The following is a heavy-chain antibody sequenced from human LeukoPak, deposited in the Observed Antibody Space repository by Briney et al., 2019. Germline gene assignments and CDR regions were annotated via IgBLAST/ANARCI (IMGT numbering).Heavy chain of an antibody. CDR3: ARDPIYCGGDCYSFGNWFDP. CDR2: ISSSGSTI. CDR1: GFTFSDYY. D-gene: IGHD2-21*02. V-gene: IGHV3-11*01. Sequence: GGSLRLSCAASGFTFSDYYMSWIRQAPGKGLEWVSYISSSGSTIYYADSVKGRFTISRDNAKNSLYLQMNSLRAEDTAVYYCARDPIYCGGDCYSFGNWFDPWGQGTLVTVSS. J-gene: IGHJ5*02.